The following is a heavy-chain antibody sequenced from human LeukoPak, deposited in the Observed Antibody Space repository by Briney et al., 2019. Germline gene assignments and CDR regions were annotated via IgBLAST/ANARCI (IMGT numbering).Heavy chain of an antibody. J-gene: IGHJ4*02. CDR2: IWYDGSNK. CDR1: GFTFSSYG. Sequence: PGGSLRLSCAASGFTFSSYGMHWVRQAPGKGLEWVAVIWYDGSNKYYADSVKGRFTISRENSKNTLYLKMNSLRAEDTAVYYCAKDILGIAAALVDYWGQGTLVTVSS. D-gene: IGHD6-13*01. CDR3: AKDILGIAAALVDY. V-gene: IGHV3-33*06.